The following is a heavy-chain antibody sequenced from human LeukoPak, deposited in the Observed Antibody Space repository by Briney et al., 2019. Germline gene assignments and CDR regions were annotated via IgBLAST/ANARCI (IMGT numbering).Heavy chain of an antibody. Sequence: GGSLRLSCAASGFTFSSYAMSWVRQAPGKGLEWVSSIRSSSSYIYYADSVKGRFTISRDNAKNSLYLQMNSLRAEDTAVYYCAREPYCSSTSCYSVFDYWGQGTLVTVSS. J-gene: IGHJ4*02. CDR3: AREPYCSSTSCYSVFDY. D-gene: IGHD2-2*01. CDR1: GFTFSSYA. V-gene: IGHV3-21*01. CDR2: IRSSSSYI.